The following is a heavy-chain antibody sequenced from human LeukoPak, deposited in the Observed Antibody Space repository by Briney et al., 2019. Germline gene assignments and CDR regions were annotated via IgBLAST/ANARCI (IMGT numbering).Heavy chain of an antibody. CDR3: TRDWRNLGYDY. CDR1: GFTFSSYS. CDR2: ISSSSSYI. D-gene: IGHD5-12*01. Sequence: GGSLRLSCAAPGFTFSSYSMNWVRQAPGKGLEWVSSISSSSSYIYYADSVKGRFTISRDNAKNTLYLQMNSLRAEDTAMYYCTRDWRNLGYDYWGQGTLVTVSS. V-gene: IGHV3-21*01. J-gene: IGHJ4*02.